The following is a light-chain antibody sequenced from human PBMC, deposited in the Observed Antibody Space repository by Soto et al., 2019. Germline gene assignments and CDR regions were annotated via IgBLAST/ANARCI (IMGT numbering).Light chain of an antibody. Sequence: DIQMTQSPSTLSASVGDRVTITCRASQNINSWLAWYQQKSGKAPKLLIYKASTLQSGVPLRFRGSGSGTEFTLTISSLQPDDFATYYCQQYDSFSLTFGGGTKVEI. V-gene: IGKV1-5*03. J-gene: IGKJ4*01. CDR2: KAS. CDR3: QQYDSFSLT. CDR1: QNINSW.